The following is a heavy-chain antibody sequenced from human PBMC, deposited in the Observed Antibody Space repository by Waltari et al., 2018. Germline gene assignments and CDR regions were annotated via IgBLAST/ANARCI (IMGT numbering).Heavy chain of an antibody. V-gene: IGHV3-33*01. CDR3: ARDLGDSGGYYFYGLDV. CDR1: GFTFSSYG. CDR2: IWYDGSNK. Sequence: QVQLVESGGGVVQPGRSLRLSCAASGFTFSSYGMHWVRQAPGKGLEWVAVIWYDGSNKYYADSVKGRFTISRDNSKNTLYLYMDILRAEDTAVYYCARDLGDSGGYYFYGLDVWGQGTTVTVSS. D-gene: IGHD4-17*01. J-gene: IGHJ6*02.